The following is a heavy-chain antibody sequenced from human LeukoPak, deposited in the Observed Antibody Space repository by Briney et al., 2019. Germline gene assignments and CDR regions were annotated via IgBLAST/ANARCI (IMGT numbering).Heavy chain of an antibody. CDR2: INPNSGGT. CDR3: AREIVAGTNFDY. CDR1: GYTFTGYY. Sequence: ASVKVSCKASGYTFTGYYTHWVRQAPGQGLEWMGRINPNSGGTNYAQKFQGRVTMTRDTSISTAYMELSRLRSDDTAVYYCAREIVAGTNFDYWGQGTLVTVSS. D-gene: IGHD6-19*01. J-gene: IGHJ4*02. V-gene: IGHV1-2*06.